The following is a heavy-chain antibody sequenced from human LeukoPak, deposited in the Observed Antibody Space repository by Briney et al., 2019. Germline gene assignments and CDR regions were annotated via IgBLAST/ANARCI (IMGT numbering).Heavy chain of an antibody. CDR1: GYTFTSYY. CDR2: INPSGGST. Sequence: ASVKVSCKASGYTFTSYYMHWVRQAPGQGLEWMGIINPSGGSTSYAQKFQGRVTMTRDTSTSTVYMELSSLRSEDTAVYYCARAGNWNEGEDYFDYWGQGTLVTVSS. D-gene: IGHD1-1*01. V-gene: IGHV1-46*01. J-gene: IGHJ4*02. CDR3: ARAGNWNEGEDYFDY.